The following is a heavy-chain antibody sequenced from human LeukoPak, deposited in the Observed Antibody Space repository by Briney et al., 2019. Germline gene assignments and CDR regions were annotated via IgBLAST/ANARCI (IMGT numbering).Heavy chain of an antibody. CDR2: ISGSGGST. J-gene: IGHJ4*02. CDR1: GGSFSGYY. Sequence: ETLSLTCAVYGGSFSGYYWSWIRQAPGKGLEWVSAISGSGGSTYYADSVKGRFTISRDNSKNTLYLQMNSLRAEDTAVYYCAAQSARPQYYFDYWGQGTLVTVSS. V-gene: IGHV3-23*01. D-gene: IGHD6-6*01. CDR3: AAQSARPQYYFDY.